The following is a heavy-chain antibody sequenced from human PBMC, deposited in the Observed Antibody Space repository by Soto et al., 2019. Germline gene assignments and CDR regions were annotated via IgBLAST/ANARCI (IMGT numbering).Heavy chain of an antibody. J-gene: IGHJ4*02. CDR1: GFSFRSYW. CDR2: IKEDGSET. D-gene: IGHD3-16*01. Sequence: VQLVESGGGLVQPGGTLRLSCAASGFSFRSYWMTWVRQAPGKGLEWVANIKEDGSETHYVDSVKGRFSISRDNAKSSLYLQMNSLRVEDTAVYYCARDRPVGYWGQGTVVTVSS. CDR3: ARDRPVGY. V-gene: IGHV3-7*05.